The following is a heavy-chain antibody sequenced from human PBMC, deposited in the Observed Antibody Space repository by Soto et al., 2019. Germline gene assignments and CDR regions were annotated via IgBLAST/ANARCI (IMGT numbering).Heavy chain of an antibody. Sequence: GGSLRLSCAASGFTFSSYAMSWVRQAPGKGLEWVSAISGSGGSTYYADSVKGRFTISRDNSKNTLYLQMNSLRAEDTAVYYCANDYCSGGSCYPQLDYWGQGTLVTVSS. D-gene: IGHD2-15*01. V-gene: IGHV3-23*01. CDR2: ISGSGGST. CDR1: GFTFSSYA. J-gene: IGHJ4*02. CDR3: ANDYCSGGSCYPQLDY.